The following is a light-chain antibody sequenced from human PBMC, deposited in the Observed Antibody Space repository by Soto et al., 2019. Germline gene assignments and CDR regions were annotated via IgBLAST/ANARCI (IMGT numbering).Light chain of an antibody. V-gene: IGKV1-5*03. CDR3: QQYDRASWT. Sequence: DIQMTQSPSTLSASVGDRVIITCRDSQSISSWLAWYQQKPGKAPNLLIYRASTLKSGIPSRFSGSGSGTEFTLTISSLQPDDFATYYCQQYDRASWTFGPGTKVEIK. CDR2: RAS. J-gene: IGKJ1*01. CDR1: QSISSW.